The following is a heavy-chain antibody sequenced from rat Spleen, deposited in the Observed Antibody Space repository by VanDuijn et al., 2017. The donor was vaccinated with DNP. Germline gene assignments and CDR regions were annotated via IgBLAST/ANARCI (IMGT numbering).Heavy chain of an antibody. V-gene: IGHV5-7*01. Sequence: EVQLVESGGGLVQPGRSLKLSCAASGFTFSDYNMAWVRQAPKKGLEWVATISYDGGRTYYRDSVKGRFIISRDDAKTTLYLQMDSLRSEDTATYYCTRYYDSFDYWGRGVMVTVSS. CDR3: TRYYDSFDY. J-gene: IGHJ2*01. D-gene: IGHD1-1*01. CDR1: GFTFSDYN. CDR2: ISYDGGRT.